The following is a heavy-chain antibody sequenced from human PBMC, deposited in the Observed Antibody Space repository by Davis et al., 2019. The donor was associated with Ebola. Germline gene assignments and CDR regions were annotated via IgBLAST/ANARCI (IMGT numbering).Heavy chain of an antibody. CDR1: GDSITSDSW. D-gene: IGHD3-10*01. CDR3: ARGQRFGSGLYFDS. CDR2: IYHSGMP. Sequence: PGGSLRLSCAVSGDSITSDSWWNWVRQSPMKGLEWIGEIYHSGMPKYNPSLKSRVTMAVDKSKNQFSLKVNSVTAADTAVYYCARGQRFGSGLYFDSWGRGTLVSVSS. J-gene: IGHJ4*01. V-gene: IGHV4-4*02.